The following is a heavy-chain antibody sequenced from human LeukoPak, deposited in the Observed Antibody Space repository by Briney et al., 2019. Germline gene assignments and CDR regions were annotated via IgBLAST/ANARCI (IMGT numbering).Heavy chain of an antibody. CDR1: GFTFSSYA. CDR2: INHSGST. J-gene: IGHJ4*02. Sequence: PGGSLRLSCAASGFTFSSYAMSWARQAPGKGLEWIGEINHSGSTNYNPSLKSRVTISVDTSKNQFSLKLSSVTAADTAVYYCARYPPFDYWGQGTLVTVSS. CDR3: ARYPPFDY. V-gene: IGHV4-34*01.